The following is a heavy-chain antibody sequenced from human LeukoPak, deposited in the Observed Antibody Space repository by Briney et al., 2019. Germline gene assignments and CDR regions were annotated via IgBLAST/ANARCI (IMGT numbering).Heavy chain of an antibody. CDR1: GGSISSSNW. CDR2: IYHSGST. J-gene: IGHJ6*02. D-gene: IGHD6-13*01. Sequence: SGTLSLTCAVSGGSISSSNWWSWVRQPPGKGLEWIGEIYHSGSTNYNPSLKSRVTISVDKSKNQFSLKLSSVTAADTAVYYCARQSGLATAAQLGYGMDVWGQGTTVTVSS. CDR3: ARQSGLATAAQLGYGMDV. V-gene: IGHV4-4*02.